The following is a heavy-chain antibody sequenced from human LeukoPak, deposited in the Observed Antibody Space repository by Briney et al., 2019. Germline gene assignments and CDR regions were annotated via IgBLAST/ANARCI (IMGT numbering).Heavy chain of an antibody. CDR1: GASVSSNSAA. V-gene: IGHV6-1*01. CDR2: TYYRSTLYN. D-gene: IGHD3-16*01. CDR3: ARGGIFYSGMDV. Sequence: SQTLSPTCAMSGASVSSNSAAWTWIRQSPSRGLEGLGRTYYRSTLYNDSAVCLKSRITSNPDPSKNQFSLQLDSVTPEDTAVYYCARGGIFYSGMDVWGQGTAVTVSS. J-gene: IGHJ6*02.